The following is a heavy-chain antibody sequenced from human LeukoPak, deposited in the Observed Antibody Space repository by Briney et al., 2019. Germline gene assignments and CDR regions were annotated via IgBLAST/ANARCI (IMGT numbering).Heavy chain of an antibody. J-gene: IGHJ4*02. CDR2: INAGNGNT. Sequence: ASVKVSCKASGYTFTSYAMHWVCQAPGQRLEWMGWINAGNGNTKYSQKFQGRVTITRDTSASTAYMELSSLRSEDTAVYYCARDREYCSGGSCYEEYYFDYWGQGTLVTVSS. CDR1: GYTFTSYA. D-gene: IGHD2-15*01. V-gene: IGHV1-3*01. CDR3: ARDREYCSGGSCYEEYYFDY.